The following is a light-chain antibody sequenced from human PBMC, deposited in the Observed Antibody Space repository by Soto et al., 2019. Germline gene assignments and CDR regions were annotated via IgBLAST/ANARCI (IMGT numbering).Light chain of an antibody. CDR3: QQCYSSPLT. V-gene: IGKV1-39*01. Sequence: DIQMTQSPSSLSASGGDRVTITCRASQTISNYLNWYQQQPGKAPKLLIYAASSLQSGVPSRFSGSGSGTDFTLTISSLQPEDFATYYCQQCYSSPLTFGGGNKVDIK. CDR1: QTISNY. CDR2: AAS. J-gene: IGKJ4*01.